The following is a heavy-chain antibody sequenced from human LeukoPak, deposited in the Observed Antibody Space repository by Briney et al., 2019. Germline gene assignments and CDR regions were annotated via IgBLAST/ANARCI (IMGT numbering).Heavy chain of an antibody. D-gene: IGHD6-13*01. V-gene: IGHV4-34*01. CDR2: INHSGST. CDR3: ARVVGSSWYPFDY. J-gene: IGHJ4*02. Sequence: SETLSLTCAVYGGSFSGYYWSWIRQPPVKGLEWIGEINHSGSTNYNPSLKSRVTISVDTSKNQFSLKLSSVTAADTAVYYCARVVGSSWYPFDYWGQGTLVTVSS. CDR1: GGSFSGYY.